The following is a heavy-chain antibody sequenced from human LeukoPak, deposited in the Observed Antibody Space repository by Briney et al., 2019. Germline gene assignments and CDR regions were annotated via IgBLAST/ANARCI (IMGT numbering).Heavy chain of an antibody. J-gene: IGHJ6*02. CDR3: AADSRFYYYYYGMDV. V-gene: IGHV1-58*01. CDR1: GFTFTSSA. D-gene: IGHD3-3*01. CDR2: IVVGSGNA. Sequence: SVKVSCKASGFTFTSSAVQWVRQARGQRLEWIGWIVVGSGNANYAQKFQERVTITRDMSTSTAYMELSSLRSEDTAVYYCAADSRFYYYYYGMDVWGQGTTVTVSS.